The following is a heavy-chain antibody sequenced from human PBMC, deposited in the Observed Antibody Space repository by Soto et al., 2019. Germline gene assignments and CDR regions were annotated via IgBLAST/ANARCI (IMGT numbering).Heavy chain of an antibody. CDR1: GGTFSSYA. D-gene: IGHD2-2*01. CDR2: IIPIFGTA. Sequence: EASVKVSCKASGGTFSSYAISWVRQAPGQGLEWMGGIIPIFGTANYAQKFQGRVTITADESTSTAYMELSSLRSEDTAVYYCARGNCSSTSCYAYYYYGMDVWGQGTTVTVSS. V-gene: IGHV1-69*13. CDR3: ARGNCSSTSCYAYYYYGMDV. J-gene: IGHJ6*02.